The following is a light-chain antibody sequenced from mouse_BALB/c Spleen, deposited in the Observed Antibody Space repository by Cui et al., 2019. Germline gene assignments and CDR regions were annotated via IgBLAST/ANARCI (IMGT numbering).Light chain of an antibody. CDR2: GAC. CDR1: QSLLNSRTRKNY. CDR3: KQSYNLIFT. J-gene: IGKJ4*01. Sequence: DIVMSQSPSSLAVSAGEKVTMRCKSSQSLLNSRTRKNYLARYPQKPGQSPKLLVCGACTRESGVPDRFTGSGTGTDFTLTISSVQAEDLAVYYCKQSYNLIFTFGSGTKLEIK. V-gene: IGKV8-21*01.